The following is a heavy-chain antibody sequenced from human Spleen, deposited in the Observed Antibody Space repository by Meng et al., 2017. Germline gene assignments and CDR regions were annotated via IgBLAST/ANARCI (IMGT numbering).Heavy chain of an antibody. V-gene: IGHV7-4-1*02. CDR1: GYTFSNYA. Sequence: QVHLVQSGSELKKPGASLKISCEASGYTFSNYAMNWVRLAPGQGLEWMGYINTNTGRPTYAQDFTGRFVFSLDTSVSTAYLQISSLKSQDTAVYYCASGNGLDYGDYPFDYWGQGTLVTVSS. CDR2: INTNTGRP. J-gene: IGHJ4*02. D-gene: IGHD4-17*01. CDR3: ASGNGLDYGDYPFDY.